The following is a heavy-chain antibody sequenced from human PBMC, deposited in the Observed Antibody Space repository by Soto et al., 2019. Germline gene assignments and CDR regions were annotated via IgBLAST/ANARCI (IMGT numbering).Heavy chain of an antibody. CDR1: GGSISSYY. CDR2: IYYSGRT. V-gene: IGHV4-59*01. J-gene: IGHJ4*02. Sequence: PSEPLSLTCPVSGGSISSYYWSWIRQPPGKGLEWIWYIYYSGRTNYNPSLKSRVTISVDTSKNQFSLKLSSVTAADTAVYYCATIVGATDYWGQGTLVTVSS. D-gene: IGHD1-26*01. CDR3: ATIVGATDY.